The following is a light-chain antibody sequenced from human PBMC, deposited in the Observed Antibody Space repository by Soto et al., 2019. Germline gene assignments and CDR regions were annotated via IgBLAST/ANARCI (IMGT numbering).Light chain of an antibody. CDR1: QSVSTS. CDR3: QQYNIWPLT. Sequence: EILIAQSRSTLSVSPGEGLILSCRSSQSVSTSLAWYQQKPGQPPRLLIYGASTRATGISGRISGSGSGTEFTLTIRSLRSEESAVYYCQQYNIWPLTVGGGTKVDIK. CDR2: GAS. J-gene: IGKJ4*01. V-gene: IGKV3-15*01.